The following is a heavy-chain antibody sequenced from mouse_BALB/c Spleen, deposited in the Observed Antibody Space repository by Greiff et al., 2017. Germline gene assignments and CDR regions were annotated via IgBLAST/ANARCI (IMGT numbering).Heavy chain of an antibody. CDR1: GFTFSSYG. CDR3: ARANWDLYYAMDY. CDR2: INSNGGST. V-gene: IGHV5-6-3*01. Sequence: EVQLVESGGGLVQPGGSLKLSCAASGFTFSSYGMSWVRQTPDKRLELVATINSNGGSTYYPDSVKGRFTISRDNAKNTLYLQMSSLKSEDTAMYYCARANWDLYYAMDYWGQGTSVTVSS. D-gene: IGHD4-1*01. J-gene: IGHJ4*01.